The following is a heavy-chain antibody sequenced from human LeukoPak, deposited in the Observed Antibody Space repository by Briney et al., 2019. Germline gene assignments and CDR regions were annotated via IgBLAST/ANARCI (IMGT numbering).Heavy chain of an antibody. D-gene: IGHD2-2*01. CDR2: INHSGST. Sequence: PSETLSLTCAVYGGSFSDYYWSWIRQPPGKGLWWIGEINHSGSTNYNPSLKSRVTISVDTSKNQFSLKLSSVTAADTAVYYCARGGSTLTLLYQLQRGDAFDIWGQGTMVTVSS. J-gene: IGHJ3*02. CDR3: ARGGSTLTLLYQLQRGDAFDI. V-gene: IGHV4-34*01. CDR1: GGSFSDYY.